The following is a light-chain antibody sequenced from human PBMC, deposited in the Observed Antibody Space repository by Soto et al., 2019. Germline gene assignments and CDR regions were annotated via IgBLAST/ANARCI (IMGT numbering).Light chain of an antibody. CDR2: DAS. V-gene: IGKV1-5*01. J-gene: IGKJ1*01. CDR1: QNIRNW. Sequence: DIQMTQSPSTLSASVGDRVTISCRASQNIRNWLAWYQQKPGKAPKLLMYDASNLKSGVPSRFSGSGSGTEFTLTISSLQPDDFATYYCQQYNTYSTFGQGIKVDIK. CDR3: QQYNTYST.